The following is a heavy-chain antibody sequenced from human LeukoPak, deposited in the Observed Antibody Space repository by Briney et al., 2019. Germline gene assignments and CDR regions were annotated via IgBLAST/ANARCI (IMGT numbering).Heavy chain of an antibody. J-gene: IGHJ4*02. Sequence: GRSLRLSCAASGFTFSSCAMHWVRQAPGKGLEWVAVISYDGSNKYYADSVKGRFTISRDNSKNTLYLQMNSLRAEDTAVYYCARDLKQQLVPDYWGQGTLVTVSS. V-gene: IGHV3-30-3*01. CDR3: ARDLKQQLVPDY. D-gene: IGHD6-13*01. CDR2: ISYDGSNK. CDR1: GFTFSSCA.